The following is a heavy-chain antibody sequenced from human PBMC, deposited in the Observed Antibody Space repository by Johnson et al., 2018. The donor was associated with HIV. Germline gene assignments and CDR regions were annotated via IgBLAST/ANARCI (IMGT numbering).Heavy chain of an antibody. V-gene: IGHV3-7*01. J-gene: IGHJ3*01. CDR1: GFTFSDYY. CDR3: ARWNFAFDV. Sequence: VQLVESGGGLVKPGGSLRLSCAASGFTFSDYYMSWIRQAPGEGLEWVASINQDGSEKRYADSVKGRFTISRDNAENSMYLQMNSLRAEDTAVYYCARWNFAFDVWDQGTMVTVSS. CDR2: INQDGSEK. D-gene: IGHD1-7*01.